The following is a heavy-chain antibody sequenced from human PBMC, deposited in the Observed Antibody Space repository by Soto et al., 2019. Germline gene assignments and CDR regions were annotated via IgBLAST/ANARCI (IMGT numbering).Heavy chain of an antibody. CDR1: GFTFSSYE. Sequence: EVQLVESGGGLVQPGGSLRLSCAASGFTFSSYEMNWVRQAPGKGLEWVSYISSSGSTIYYADSVKGRFTISRDNAKNSLYLQMNSLRAEDTAVYYCARDRVWKITMVRGNYYYYGMDVWGQGTTVTVSS. CDR2: ISSSGSTI. J-gene: IGHJ6*02. D-gene: IGHD3-10*01. V-gene: IGHV3-48*03. CDR3: ARDRVWKITMVRGNYYYYGMDV.